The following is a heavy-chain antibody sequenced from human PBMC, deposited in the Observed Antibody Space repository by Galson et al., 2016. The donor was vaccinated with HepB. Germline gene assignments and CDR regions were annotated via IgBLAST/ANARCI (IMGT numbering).Heavy chain of an antibody. D-gene: IGHD1-26*01. J-gene: IGHJ4*02. CDR2: ISAYNGNT. CDR1: GGTFSTYA. Sequence: SVKVSCKASGGTFSTYAFSWVRQAPGQGLEWMGCISAYNGNTNYAQRFQGRVTMTTDTSTSTAYMELRSLRSDDTAVFYCARGGVGWETTLDSWGQGTLVTVSS. V-gene: IGHV1-18*01. CDR3: ARGGVGWETTLDS.